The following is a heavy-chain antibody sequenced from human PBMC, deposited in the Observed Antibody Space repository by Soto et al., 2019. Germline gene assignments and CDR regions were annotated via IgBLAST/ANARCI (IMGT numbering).Heavy chain of an antibody. V-gene: IGHV1-18*04. CDR3: AREGAHSTGWYDYFDQ. Sequence: QVQLVQSGGEVKKPGASVNISCKATGYTFISYSITWVRQAPGQGLEWMGWISTYNGNTKYAQSLQGRVTLTRDTSTNTAFMEIRGLSSDDTAIYYCAREGAHSTGWYDYFDQWGQGTLVAVSS. J-gene: IGHJ4*02. CDR1: GYTFISYS. CDR2: ISTYNGNT. D-gene: IGHD6-13*01.